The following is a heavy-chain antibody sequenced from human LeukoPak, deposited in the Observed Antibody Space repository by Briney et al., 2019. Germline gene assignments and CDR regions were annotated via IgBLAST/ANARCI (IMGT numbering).Heavy chain of an antibody. CDR2: IKSDGSST. Sequence: GGSLRLSCVGSRLTLSGYWMHWVRQAPGKGLVWVSRIKSDGSSTSYADSVKGRFTISRDNARNTLYLQMNSLRADDTAVYYCARSDWFDPWGQGTLVTVSS. J-gene: IGHJ5*02. V-gene: IGHV3-74*01. CDR3: ARSDWFDP. CDR1: RLTLSGYW.